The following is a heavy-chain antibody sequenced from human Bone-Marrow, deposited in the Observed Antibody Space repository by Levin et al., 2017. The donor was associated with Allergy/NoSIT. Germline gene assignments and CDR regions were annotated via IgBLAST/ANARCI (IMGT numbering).Heavy chain of an antibody. CDR2: IFFDGSEK. V-gene: IGHV3-30-3*01. CDR1: GFSFDRHS. Sequence: SCADSGFSFDRHSMHWVRQAPGKGLEWVANIFFDGSEKYYADSVKGRFTISRDNRKNTLYLQMDRLRPEDTAVYYCSREGPFYENMPFREPNAFNLWGQGTMVTVSA. CDR3: SREGPFYENMPFREPNAFNL. J-gene: IGHJ3*01. D-gene: IGHD1-14*01.